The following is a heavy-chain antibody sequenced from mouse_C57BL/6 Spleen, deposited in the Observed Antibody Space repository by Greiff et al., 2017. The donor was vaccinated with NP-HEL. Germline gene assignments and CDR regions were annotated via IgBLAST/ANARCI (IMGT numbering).Heavy chain of an antibody. CDR1: GFTFSSYG. J-gene: IGHJ3*01. V-gene: IGHV5-6*01. CDR3: AIITTVVATSPGFAY. D-gene: IGHD1-1*01. Sequence: EVKLMESGGDLVKPGGSLKLSCAASGFTFSSYGMSWVRQTPDKRLEWVATISSGGSYTYYPDSVKGRFTISRDNAKNTLYLQMSSLKSEDTAMYYCAIITTVVATSPGFAYWGQGTLVTVSA. CDR2: ISSGGSYT.